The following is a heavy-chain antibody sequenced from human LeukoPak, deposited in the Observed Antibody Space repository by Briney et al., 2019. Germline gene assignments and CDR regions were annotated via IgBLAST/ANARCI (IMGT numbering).Heavy chain of an antibody. CDR3: STSPHYSSGWLVVDS. CDR1: GLTFNTYT. Sequence: GGSLRLSCAASGLTFNTYTMTWVRQVPGKGLGWVSSISSSSSDIYYADSVRGRFTISRDNAKNSLYLQMNSLRAEDTAVYYCSTSPHYSSGWLVVDSWGQGTLVTVSS. J-gene: IGHJ4*02. V-gene: IGHV3-21*01. CDR2: ISSSSSDI. D-gene: IGHD6-19*01.